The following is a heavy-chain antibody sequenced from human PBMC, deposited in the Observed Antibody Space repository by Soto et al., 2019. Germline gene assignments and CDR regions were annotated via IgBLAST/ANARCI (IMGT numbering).Heavy chain of an antibody. CDR1: GFTFSSYD. CDR2: IGTAGDT. J-gene: IGHJ5*02. V-gene: IGHV3-13*01. CDR3: ARARMVRGVIIDWFDP. D-gene: IGHD3-10*01. Sequence: GGSLRLSCAASGFTFSSYDMHWVRQATGKGLEWVSAIGTAGDTYYPGSVKGRFTISRENAKNSLYLQMNSLRAEDTAVYYCARARMVRGVIIDWFDPWGQGTLVTVSS.